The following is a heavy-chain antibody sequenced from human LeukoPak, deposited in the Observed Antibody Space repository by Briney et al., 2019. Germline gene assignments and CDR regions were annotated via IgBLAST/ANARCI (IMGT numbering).Heavy chain of an antibody. V-gene: IGHV3-23*01. Sequence: TGGSLRLSCTASGFTFSNYAMSWVRQAPWKGPEWVSSISASGRSAYYSDSVEGRFTISRDNSKNTLYLQVIPLRAEDTAVYYCAKRDDSNYALDYWGQGTLVTVSS. D-gene: IGHD5-24*01. CDR3: AKRDDSNYALDY. CDR1: GFTFSNYA. J-gene: IGHJ4*02. CDR2: ISASGRSA.